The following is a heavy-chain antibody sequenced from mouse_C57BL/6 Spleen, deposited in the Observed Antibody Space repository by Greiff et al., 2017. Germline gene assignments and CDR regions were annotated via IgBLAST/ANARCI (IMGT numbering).Heavy chain of an antibody. CDR2: IDPSDSYT. CDR3: ARRNYGSSYRWYFDV. CDR1: GYTFTSYW. J-gene: IGHJ1*03. V-gene: IGHV1-50*01. D-gene: IGHD1-1*01. Sequence: QVQLQQPGAELVKPGASVKLSCKASGYTFTSYWMQWVKQRPGQGLEWIGEIDPSDSYTNYNQKFKGKATLTVDSSSSPAYMQLSSLTSEDSAVYYCARRNYGSSYRWYFDVWGTGTTVTVSS.